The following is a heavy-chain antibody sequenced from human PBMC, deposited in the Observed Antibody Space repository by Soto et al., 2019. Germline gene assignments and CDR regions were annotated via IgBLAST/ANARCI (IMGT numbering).Heavy chain of an antibody. CDR1: GYTLTELS. CDR2: FDPEDGET. V-gene: IGHV1-24*01. CDR3: ATDSPYDSSGYSFFRLDY. D-gene: IGHD3-22*01. Sequence: ASVKVSCKVSGYTLTELSMHWVRQAPGKGLEWMGGFDPEDGETIYAQKFQGRVTMTEDTSTDTAYMELSSVRSEDTAVYYCATDSPYDSSGYSFFRLDYWGQGTLVTVSS. J-gene: IGHJ4*02.